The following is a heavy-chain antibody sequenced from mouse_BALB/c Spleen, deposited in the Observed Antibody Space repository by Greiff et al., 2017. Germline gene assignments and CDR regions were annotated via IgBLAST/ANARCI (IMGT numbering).Heavy chain of an antibody. CDR3: ARDNYGNYVGFAY. CDR1: GFTFSDYY. V-gene: IGHV5-4*02. Sequence: EVQGVESGGGLVKPGGSLKLSCAASGFTFSDYYMYWVRQTPEKRLEWVATISDGGSYTYYPDSVKGRFTISRDNAKNNLYLQMSSLKSEDTAMYYCARDNYGNYVGFAYWGQGTLVTVSA. D-gene: IGHD2-1*01. CDR2: ISDGGSYT. J-gene: IGHJ3*01.